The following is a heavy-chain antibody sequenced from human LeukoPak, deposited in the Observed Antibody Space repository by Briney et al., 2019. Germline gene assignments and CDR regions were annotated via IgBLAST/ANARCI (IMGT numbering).Heavy chain of an antibody. CDR1: GGSISSGDYY. V-gene: IGHV4-30-4*08. J-gene: IGHJ3*02. CDR3: ASSYYDFWSGWLHAFDI. CDR2: IYYSGST. Sequence: SETVSLTCTVSGGSISSGDYYWSWIRQPPGKGLEWIGYIYYSGSTYYNPSLKSRVTISVDTSKNQFSLKLSSVTAADTAVYYCASSYYDFWSGWLHAFDIWGQGTMVTVSS. D-gene: IGHD3-3*01.